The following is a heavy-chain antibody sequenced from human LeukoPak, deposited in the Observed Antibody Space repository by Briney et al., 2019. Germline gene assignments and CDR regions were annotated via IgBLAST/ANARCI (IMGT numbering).Heavy chain of an antibody. CDR2: VYTSGIT. CDR1: GGFINNY. V-gene: IGHV4-4*07. J-gene: IGHJ6*03. D-gene: IGHD3-9*01. Sequence: SETLSLTCTVSGGFINNYWSWIRQPAGKGLEWIRRVYTSGITNYNPSLKSRITMSVDTSKNQFSLKLTSVTAADTAVYYCARHNGFDRGYYYYMDVWGKGTTVTVSS. CDR3: ARHNGFDRGYYYYMDV.